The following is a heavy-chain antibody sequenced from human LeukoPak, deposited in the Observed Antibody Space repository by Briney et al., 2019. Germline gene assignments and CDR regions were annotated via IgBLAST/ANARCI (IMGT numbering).Heavy chain of an antibody. J-gene: IGHJ5*02. CDR3: ARDHGSATSDPTDNWFDP. CDR1: GYTFTSYY. V-gene: IGHV1-46*01. Sequence: ASVKVSCKASGYTFTSYYMHWVRQAPGQGLEWMGIINPSGGSTSYAQKFQGRVTMTRDMSTSTVYMELSSLRSEDTAVYYCARDHGSATSDPTDNWFDPWGQGTLVTVSS. CDR2: INPSGGST.